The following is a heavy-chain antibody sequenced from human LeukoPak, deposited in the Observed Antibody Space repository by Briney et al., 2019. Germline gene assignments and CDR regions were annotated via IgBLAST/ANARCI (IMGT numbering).Heavy chain of an antibody. J-gene: IGHJ4*02. V-gene: IGHV3-23*01. Sequence: GGSLRLSCAASGFTFSSYAMSWVRQAPGKGLEWVSTISGNGDYTYYADSVKGRFTISRDNSKNTLYLQMNSLRAEDTAVYYCARGNYYGQDYWGQGTLVTVSS. D-gene: IGHD3-10*01. CDR2: ISGNGDYT. CDR3: ARGNYYGQDY. CDR1: GFTFSSYA.